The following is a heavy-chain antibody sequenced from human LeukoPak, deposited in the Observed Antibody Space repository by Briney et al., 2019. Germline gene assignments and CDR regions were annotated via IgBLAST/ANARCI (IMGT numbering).Heavy chain of an antibody. CDR2: IKDDGSEE. Sequence: PSETLSLTCAVYGGSFSGYYWSWIRQAPGKGLEWVANIKDDGSEEYYVDSVKGRFTIVRDNAYNSLYLQMNSLRVEDTAIYFCARFTRRYSGDYWGQGTLVSVSS. J-gene: IGHJ4*02. V-gene: IGHV3-7*03. D-gene: IGHD1-26*01. CDR3: ARFTRRYSGDY. CDR1: GGSFSGYY.